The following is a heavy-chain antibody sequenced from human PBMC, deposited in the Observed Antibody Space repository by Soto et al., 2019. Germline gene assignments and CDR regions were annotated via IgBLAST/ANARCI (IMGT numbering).Heavy chain of an antibody. CDR2: IWYDGSNK. V-gene: IGHV3-33*01. CDR1: GFTFSSYG. Sequence: QVQLVESGGGVVQPGRSLRLSCAASGFTFSSYGMHWVRQAPGKGLEWVAVIWYDGSNKYYADSVKGRFTISRDNSKNTLYLQMNSLRAEDTAVYYCARSHHPTNWFDPWGQGTLVTVSS. CDR3: ARSHHPTNWFDP. J-gene: IGHJ5*02.